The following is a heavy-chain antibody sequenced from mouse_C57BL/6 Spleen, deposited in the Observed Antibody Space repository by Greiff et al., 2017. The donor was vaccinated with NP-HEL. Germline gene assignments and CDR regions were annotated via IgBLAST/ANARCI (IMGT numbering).Heavy chain of an antibody. CDR3: ARNHPRDYYAMDY. V-gene: IGHV5-9*01. CDR1: GFTFSSYT. Sequence: EVQLVESGGGLVKPGGSLKLSCAASGFTFSSYTMSWVRQTPEKRLEWVATISGGGGNTYYPDSVKGRFTISRDNAKNTLYLQMSSLRSEDTALYYCARNHPRDYYAMDYWGQGTSVTVSS. J-gene: IGHJ4*01. CDR2: ISGGGGNT.